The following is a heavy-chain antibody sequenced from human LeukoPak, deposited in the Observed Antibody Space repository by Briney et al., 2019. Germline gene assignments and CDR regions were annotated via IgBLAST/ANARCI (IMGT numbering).Heavy chain of an antibody. J-gene: IGHJ4*02. CDR1: GYSISSGYY. CDR3: ARAPSTMVRGVIIRPFDY. V-gene: IGHV4-38-2*02. Sequence: SETLSLTCTVSGYSISSGYYWGWIRQPPGKGLEWIGSIYHSGSTYYNPSLKSRVTISVDTSKNQFSLKLSSVTAADTAVYYCARAPSTMVRGVIIRPFDYWGQGTPVTVSS. D-gene: IGHD3-10*01. CDR2: IYHSGST.